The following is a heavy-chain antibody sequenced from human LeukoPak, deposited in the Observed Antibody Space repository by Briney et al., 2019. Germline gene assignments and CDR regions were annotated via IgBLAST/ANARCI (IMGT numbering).Heavy chain of an antibody. CDR2: IERTTDGGTT. CDR3: TTDSRVYYFDY. CDR1: GFTFSNAW. Sequence: GGSLRLTCAASGFTFSNAWMSWVRQAPGKGLEWVGRIERTTDGGTTDYAAPVEGRFTISRDDSKTTLYLQMNNLKTDDTAVYYCTTDSRVYYFDYWGQGTLVTVSS. V-gene: IGHV3-15*04. J-gene: IGHJ4*02.